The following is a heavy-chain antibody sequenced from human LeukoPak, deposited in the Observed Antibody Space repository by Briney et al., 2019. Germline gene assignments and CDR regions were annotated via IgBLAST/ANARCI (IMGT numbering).Heavy chain of an antibody. D-gene: IGHD3-22*01. J-gene: IGHJ4*02. CDR2: IKQDGSEK. V-gene: IGHV3-7*01. CDR3: ARVGEADYYDSSGYYPH. CDR1: GFTFSSYW. Sequence: GGSLRLSCAASGFTFSSYWMSWVRQAPGKGLEWVANIKQDGSEKYYVDSVKGRFTISRDNAKNSLYLQMNSLRAEDTAVYYCARVGEADYYDSSGYYPHWGQGTLVTVSS.